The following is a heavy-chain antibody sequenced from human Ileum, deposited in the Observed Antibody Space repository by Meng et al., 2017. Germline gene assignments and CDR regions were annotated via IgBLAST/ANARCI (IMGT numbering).Heavy chain of an antibody. Sequence: SETLSLTCAVSGDSITEYYWSWVRQPPGKGLEWIGFIYYTGSTTYSPSLSSRVTISLDPSKTHFSLKLTSVTAADTATYYCARHASLYFHGMDVWGQGTMVTVSS. D-gene: IGHD2/OR15-2a*01. J-gene: IGHJ6*02. CDR1: GDSITEYY. V-gene: IGHV4-59*01. CDR3: ARHASLYFHGMDV. CDR2: IYYTGST.